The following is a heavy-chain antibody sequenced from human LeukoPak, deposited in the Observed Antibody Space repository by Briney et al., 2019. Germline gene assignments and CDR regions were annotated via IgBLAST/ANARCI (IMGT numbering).Heavy chain of an antibody. CDR3: AKEWVKLSNFEH. Sequence: GGSLRLSCAASGFTFSSYGMHWVRQAPGKGLEWVAVISYDGSNKYYADFVKGRFTISRDNSKNTLYLQMNSLRAEDTAVYYCAKEWVKLSNFEHWGQGTLVTVSS. D-gene: IGHD2-21*01. J-gene: IGHJ4*02. CDR1: GFTFSSYG. CDR2: ISYDGSNK. V-gene: IGHV3-30*18.